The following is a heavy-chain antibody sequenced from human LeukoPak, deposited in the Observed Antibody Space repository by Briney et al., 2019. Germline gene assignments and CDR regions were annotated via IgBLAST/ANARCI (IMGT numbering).Heavy chain of an antibody. CDR3: ARDQYSSSPDY. CDR2: ISYDGSNK. CDR1: GFTISSSQ. V-gene: IGHV3-30-3*01. J-gene: IGHJ4*02. Sequence: GGSLRLSCAASGFTISSSQMHWVRQAPGKGLEWVAVISYDGSNKYYADSVKGRFTISRDNSKNTLYLQMNSLRAEDTAVYYCARDQYSSSPDYWGQGTLVTVSS. D-gene: IGHD6-13*01.